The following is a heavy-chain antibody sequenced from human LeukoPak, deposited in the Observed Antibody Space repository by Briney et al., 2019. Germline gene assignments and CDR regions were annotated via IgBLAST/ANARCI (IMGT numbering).Heavy chain of an antibody. CDR3: ARGRTYCSGGSCYFDY. CDR1: GGSISSGSYY. Sequence: SETLSLTCTVSGGSISSGSYYWSWIRQPAGKGLEWIGRIYTSGSTNYNPSLKSRVTISVDTSKNQFSLKLSSVTAADTAVYYCARGRTYCSGGSCYFDYWGQGTLVTVSS. J-gene: IGHJ4*02. V-gene: IGHV4-61*02. CDR2: IYTSGST. D-gene: IGHD2-15*01.